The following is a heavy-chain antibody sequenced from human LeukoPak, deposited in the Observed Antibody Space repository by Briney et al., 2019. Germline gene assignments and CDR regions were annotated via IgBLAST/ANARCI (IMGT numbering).Heavy chain of an antibody. J-gene: IGHJ3*02. V-gene: IGHV3-48*04. CDR2: ISSSSSTI. D-gene: IGHD6-13*01. CDR3: ARLAAADNTDDAFDI. CDR1: GFTFSSYS. Sequence: GGSLRLSCAASGFTFSSYSMNWVRQAPGKGLEWVSYISSSSSTIYYADSVKGRFTISRDNAKNSLYLQMNSLRAEDTAVYYCARLAAADNTDDAFDIWGQGTMVTVSS.